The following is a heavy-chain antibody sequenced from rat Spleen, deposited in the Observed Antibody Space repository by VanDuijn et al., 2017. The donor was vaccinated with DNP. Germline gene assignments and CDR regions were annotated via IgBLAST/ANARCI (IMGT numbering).Heavy chain of an antibody. CDR2: IGNTGGT. Sequence: QVQLKESGPGLVQPSQTLSLTCTVAGFSLTSYNVHWVRQPPGKGLEWMGLIGNTGGTRYNSALESRLSISRDTSKSQVLLKMSSLQTEDTGMYFCASGNNFGIAYWGQGTLVTVSS. D-gene: IGHD1-10*01. J-gene: IGHJ3*01. CDR1: GFSLTSYN. CDR3: ASGNNFGIAY. V-gene: IGHV2-41*01.